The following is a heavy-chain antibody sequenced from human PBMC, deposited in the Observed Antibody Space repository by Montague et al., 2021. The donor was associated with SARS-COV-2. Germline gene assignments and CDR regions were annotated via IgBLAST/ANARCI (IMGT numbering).Heavy chain of an antibody. Sequence: SETLSLTCAVYGGSFSGYHWNWIRQPPGKGLEWIGEINHGGITNYNPSLKGRLTISADTSKNQFSLKLTSVAAADTAVYYCARLRDGVVPSPILGVGPYYSYYFIDVWGKGTTVTVSS. CDR1: GGSFSGYH. CDR2: INHGGIT. CDR3: ARLRDGVVPSPILGVGPYYSYYFIDV. J-gene: IGHJ6*03. D-gene: IGHD3-10*01. V-gene: IGHV4-34*01.